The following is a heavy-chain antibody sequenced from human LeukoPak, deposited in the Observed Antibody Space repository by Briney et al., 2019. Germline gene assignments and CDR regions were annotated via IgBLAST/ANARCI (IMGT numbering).Heavy chain of an antibody. CDR3: AREGRGYGMDV. Sequence: ASVKVSCKASGYTFTGYYMHWVRQAPGQGLEWMGWINPNSGGTNHAQKFQGRVTMTRDTSISTAYMELSRLRSDDTAVYYCAREGRGYGMDVWGQGTTVTVSS. CDR2: INPNSGGT. D-gene: IGHD3-10*01. J-gene: IGHJ6*02. V-gene: IGHV1-2*02. CDR1: GYTFTGYY.